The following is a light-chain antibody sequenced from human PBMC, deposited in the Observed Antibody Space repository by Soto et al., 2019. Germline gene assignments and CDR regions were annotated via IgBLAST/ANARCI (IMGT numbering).Light chain of an antibody. CDR1: DSNIAKNP. Sequence: QSVLTQPPSASGTPGQSVTISCSGSDSNIAKNPLNWYQQLPGTDPTLLIYSNDQRPSGVRDRFSGSKSGSAASLAISGLQSEDEGDYYCEAWDDSLNGYVAFGGGTKLTVL. V-gene: IGLV1-44*01. J-gene: IGLJ2*01. CDR3: EAWDDSLNGYVA. CDR2: SND.